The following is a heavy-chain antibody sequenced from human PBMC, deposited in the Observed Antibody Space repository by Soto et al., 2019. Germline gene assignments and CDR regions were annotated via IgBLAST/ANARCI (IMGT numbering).Heavy chain of an antibody. D-gene: IGHD3-10*01. CDR3: AKVSRKGSAIDFDY. J-gene: IGHJ4*02. Sequence: QVQLVQSGAELKKPGASVKVSCKASGYTFSNYDMNWVRQATGQGPEWIGWVNPNNGDTGYAQKFQGRVTLTPNISPTTAYMELTSLRSEDTAIYYCAKVSRKGSAIDFDYWGQGTLITVSS. CDR1: GYTFSNYD. CDR2: VNPNNGDT. V-gene: IGHV1-8*01.